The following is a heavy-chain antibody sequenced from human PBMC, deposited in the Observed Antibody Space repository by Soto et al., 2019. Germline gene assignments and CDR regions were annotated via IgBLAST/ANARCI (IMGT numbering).Heavy chain of an antibody. CDR3: ARGHSNDCSTGVCPFFCHHEMDV. V-gene: IGHV1-2*04. D-gene: IGHD2-8*01. Sequence: QVQLVQSGAEVKKPGASVRVSCKASGYSFTDYHIHWVRQAPGQGLEWLGGINPKSGGTSTAQKFRGWVAMTRDRSISTVYMELTRLRSDDTAVYYCARGHSNDCSTGVCPFFCHHEMDVWGPGTTGTVSS. CDR2: INPKSGGT. J-gene: IGHJ6*02. CDR1: GYSFTDYH.